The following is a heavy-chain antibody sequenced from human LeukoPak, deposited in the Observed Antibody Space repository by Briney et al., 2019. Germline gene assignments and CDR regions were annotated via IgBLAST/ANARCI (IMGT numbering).Heavy chain of an antibody. Sequence: SQTLSLTCAVSGGSFSSSSYYCGWIRQPPGKGLEWIGSIYYSGSTYYNPSLKSRVTISVDTSKNQFSLKLSSVTAADTAVYYCARLDYGTRPPDYWGQGTLVTVSS. CDR2: IYYSGST. J-gene: IGHJ4*02. CDR1: GGSFSSSSYY. D-gene: IGHD4/OR15-4a*01. CDR3: ARLDYGTRPPDY. V-gene: IGHV4-39*01.